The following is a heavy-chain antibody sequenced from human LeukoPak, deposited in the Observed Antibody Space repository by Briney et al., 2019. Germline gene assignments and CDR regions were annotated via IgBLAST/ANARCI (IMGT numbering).Heavy chain of an antibody. V-gene: IGHV3-23*01. J-gene: IGHJ4*02. CDR1: GFSVSSFG. CDR2: ISLNGETT. CDR3: AQGFSSGWYPY. D-gene: IGHD6-19*01. Sequence: GGSLRLSCAVSGFSVSSFGMSWVRQAPGKGLEWISAISLNGETTWYTDSVKGRFIISRDNSKNTLYLQLTSLRAEDTAVYYCAQGFSSGWYPYWGQGSLVSVSS.